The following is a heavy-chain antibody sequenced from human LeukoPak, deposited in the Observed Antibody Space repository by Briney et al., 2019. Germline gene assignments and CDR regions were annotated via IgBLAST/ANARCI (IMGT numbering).Heavy chain of an antibody. CDR3: AREPSSHYYYYMDV. Sequence: GSLRLSCAASGFTFSSYSMNWVRQAPGKGLEWVSSISSSSSYIYYADSVKGRFTISRDNAKNSLYLQMNSLRAEDTAVYYCAREPSSHYYYYMDVWGKGTTVTVSS. J-gene: IGHJ6*03. CDR2: ISSSSSYI. CDR1: GFTFSSYS. V-gene: IGHV3-21*01.